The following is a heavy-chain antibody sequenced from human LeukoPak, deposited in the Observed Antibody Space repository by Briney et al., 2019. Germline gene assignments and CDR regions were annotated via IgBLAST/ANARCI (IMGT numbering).Heavy chain of an antibody. CDR2: IRSKAYGGTT. CDR3: SAGGYDQGGDFDY. V-gene: IGHV3-49*03. Sequence: GGSLRLSCTASGFTFGDYAMSWFRQAPGKGLEWVGFIRSKAYGGTTEYAASVKGRFTISRDDSKSIAYLQMNSLKTEDTAVYYCSAGGYDQGGDFDYWGQGTLVTVSS. J-gene: IGHJ4*02. CDR1: GFTFGDYA. D-gene: IGHD5-12*01.